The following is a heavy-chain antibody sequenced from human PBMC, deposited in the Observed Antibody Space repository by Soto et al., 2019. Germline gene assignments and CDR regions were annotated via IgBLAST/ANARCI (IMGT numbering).Heavy chain of an antibody. CDR1: GFTFSSYN. J-gene: IGHJ4*02. Sequence: GGSLRLSCAAPGFTFSSYNMNWVRQAPGKGLEWVSLITSGSSTRFYADSVKGRFTISRDNAQNSLFLQMNSLRAEDTAVYYCAREVGATTRPFDYWGQGTLVTVSS. CDR2: ITSGSSTR. V-gene: IGHV3-48*01. D-gene: IGHD1-26*01. CDR3: AREVGATTRPFDY.